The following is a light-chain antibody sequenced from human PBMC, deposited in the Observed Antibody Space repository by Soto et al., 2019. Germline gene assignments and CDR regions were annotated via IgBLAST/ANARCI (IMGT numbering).Light chain of an antibody. Sequence: DIVMTQSPATLSVSPGERATLSCRASQSLNTKLAWYQQKPGQAPRLLISGATARAPGIPARFSGSGSGTEFTLTISSLQSEDFAVYFCQQYNSYSEAFGQGTKVDIK. J-gene: IGKJ1*01. CDR1: QSLNTK. V-gene: IGKV3-15*01. CDR2: GAT. CDR3: QQYNSYSEA.